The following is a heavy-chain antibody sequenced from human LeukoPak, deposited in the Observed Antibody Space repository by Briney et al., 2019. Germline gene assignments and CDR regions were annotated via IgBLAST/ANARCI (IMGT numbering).Heavy chain of an antibody. V-gene: IGHV4-59*08. CDR3: ARQERELLIFDY. D-gene: IGHD1-26*01. CDR2: LYYNRGA. CDR1: GGSISGYY. Sequence: PSETLSLTCTVSGGSISGYYWSWSRQAPGKGVEWIGNLYYNRGAWYKSSLKSRVTTSVDTSRNQFSLKLSSVTAADTAIYYCARQERELLIFDYWGQGTLVTVSS. J-gene: IGHJ4*02.